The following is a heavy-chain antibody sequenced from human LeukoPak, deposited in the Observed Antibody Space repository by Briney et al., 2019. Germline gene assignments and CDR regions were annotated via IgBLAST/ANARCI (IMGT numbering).Heavy chain of an antibody. D-gene: IGHD3-22*01. Sequence: GESLKISCKGSGYSFTIYWIGWVRQMPGKGVEWVGIIYPGDSDTRYSPSFQGQVTISADKSISTAYLQWSSLKASDTAMYYCARRGTYYYDSSGYYWGQGTLVTVSS. CDR2: IYPGDSDT. V-gene: IGHV5-51*01. CDR3: ARRGTYYYDSSGYY. CDR1: GYSFTIYW. J-gene: IGHJ4*02.